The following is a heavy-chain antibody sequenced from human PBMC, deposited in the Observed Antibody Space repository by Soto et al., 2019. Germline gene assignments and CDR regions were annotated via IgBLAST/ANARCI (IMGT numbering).Heavy chain of an antibody. CDR2: IYYTGST. CDR3: ARDQYEFRRGPYYCAMEV. CDR1: GGSVSSESHY. Sequence: PSETLSLTCTVSGGSVSSESHYWSWIRQTPGKGLEWIGYIYYTGSTNYNPSLKGRVTMSVDTSRDQVSLRLRSVTRADTAAYYCARDQYEFRRGPYYCAMEVWGQGTKVTVSS. J-gene: IGHJ6*02. D-gene: IGHD3-3*01. V-gene: IGHV4-61*01.